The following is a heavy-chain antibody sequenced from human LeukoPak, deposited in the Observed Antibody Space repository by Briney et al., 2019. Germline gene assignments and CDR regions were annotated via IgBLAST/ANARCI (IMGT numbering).Heavy chain of an antibody. Sequence: ASVKVSCKASGYNFSDYFLNWVRQAPGQGPEWVGWIKPKTGATNFPQKFQGRVTMTTDTSINTAYLELSSLKSDDTAVYFCARDRVSGVIEWGFDIWGQGTLVTVSS. CDR2: IKPKTGAT. D-gene: IGHD2-21*01. J-gene: IGHJ4*02. CDR3: ARDRVSGVIEWGFDI. V-gene: IGHV1-2*02. CDR1: GYNFSDYF.